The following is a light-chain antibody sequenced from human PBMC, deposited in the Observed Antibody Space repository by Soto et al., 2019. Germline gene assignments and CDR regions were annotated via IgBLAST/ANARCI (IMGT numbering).Light chain of an antibody. CDR2: GAS. Sequence: EIVLTQSPGTLSLSPGERATLSCRASQSVSSSYLAWYQHKPGQAPRLLVYGASNRATGIPDRFSGSGSGTDFTLIISRLEPEDFAVYYCQQYGSSPRTFGQGTKVEIK. V-gene: IGKV3-20*01. CDR3: QQYGSSPRT. J-gene: IGKJ1*01. CDR1: QSVSSSY.